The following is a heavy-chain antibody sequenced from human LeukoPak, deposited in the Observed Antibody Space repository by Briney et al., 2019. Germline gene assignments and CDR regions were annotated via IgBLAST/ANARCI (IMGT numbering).Heavy chain of an antibody. CDR3: AKDIGGYSFAAEY. V-gene: IGHV3-43*02. J-gene: IGHJ4*02. CDR1: GFTFDDYA. Sequence: GGSLRLSCEASGFTFDDYAMHWVRQGPGKGLEWVSLISGDGGITYYADSVKGRFTISRDNSKNSLYLQMNSLRTEETALYYCAKDIGGYSFAAEYWGQGTLVTVSS. D-gene: IGHD5-18*01. CDR2: ISGDGGIT.